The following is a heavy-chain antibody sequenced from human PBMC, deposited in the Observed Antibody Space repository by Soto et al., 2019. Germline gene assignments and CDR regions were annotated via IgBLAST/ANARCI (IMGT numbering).Heavy chain of an antibody. CDR2: ISSSSNAI. V-gene: IGHV3-48*02. CDR1: GFPFSSYS. J-gene: IGHJ4*02. CDR3: VRDVHYSFDS. Sequence: GSLRLSCAASGFPFSSYSMNWVRQAPGKGLEWVSYISSSSNAIFYAVSVKGRFTISRDNAKNSLYLQMNSLRDEDTAVYYCVRDVHYSFDSWGQGTLVTVSS.